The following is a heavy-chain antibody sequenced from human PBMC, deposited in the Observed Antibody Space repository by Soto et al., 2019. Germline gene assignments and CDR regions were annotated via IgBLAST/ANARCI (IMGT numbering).Heavy chain of an antibody. CDR1: GFAFSNYA. CDR3: AKEWSQGYYFDY. Sequence: EVQLLESGGDLVQPGGSLRLSCAASGFAFSNYAMNWVRQAPGKGLEWVSVISGGGCTTYYADSVKGRFTISRDNSKKTLYLQMSSLRGDDTAVYYCAKEWSQGYYFDYWGQGTLVIVSS. D-gene: IGHD2-15*01. J-gene: IGHJ4*02. V-gene: IGHV3-23*01. CDR2: ISGGGCTT.